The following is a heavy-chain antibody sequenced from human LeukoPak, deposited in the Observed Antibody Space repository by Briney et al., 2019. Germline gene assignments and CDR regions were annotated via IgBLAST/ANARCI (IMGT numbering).Heavy chain of an antibody. J-gene: IGHJ4*02. V-gene: IGHV3-30*03. CDR3: ARGPASYFDY. CDR2: ISNDESNK. Sequence: PGGPLRLSCAASGFTFSSSGMHWVRQAPGKGLEWVAVISNDESNKYYADSVKSRFTISRDNSKNTLYLQMNSLSAADTAMYYCARGPASYFDYWGQGTLVTVSS. CDR1: GFTFSSSG.